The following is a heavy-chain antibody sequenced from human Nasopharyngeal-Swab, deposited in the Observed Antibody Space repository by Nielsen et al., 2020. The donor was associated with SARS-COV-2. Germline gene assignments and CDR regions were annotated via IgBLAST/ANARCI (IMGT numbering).Heavy chain of an antibody. Sequence: SETLSLTCAVDGESFSGFYWIWIRQPPGKGLEWIGAITHSGITHYNPSLKSRVTISVDTSKNQFSLKLSSVTAADTAVYYCARVRAMSGGYYYSYMDVWGKGTTVTVSS. CDR3: ARVRAMSGGYYYSYMDV. V-gene: IGHV4-34*01. D-gene: IGHD3-10*02. J-gene: IGHJ6*03. CDR1: GESFSGFY. CDR2: ITHSGIT.